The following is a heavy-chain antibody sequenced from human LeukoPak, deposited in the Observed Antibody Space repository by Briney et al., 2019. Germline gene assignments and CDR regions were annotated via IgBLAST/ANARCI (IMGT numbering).Heavy chain of an antibody. J-gene: IGHJ4*02. Sequence: SETLSLTCTVSGGSISSSSYYWGWIRQPPGKGLEWIGSIYYSGSTYYNPSLKSRVTISVDTSKNQFSLKVSSVTAADTAVYYCAKGDYYGSGSFRGDYWGQGTLVTVSS. CDR1: GGSISSSSYY. V-gene: IGHV4-39*01. D-gene: IGHD3-10*01. CDR2: IYYSGST. CDR3: AKGDYYGSGSFRGDY.